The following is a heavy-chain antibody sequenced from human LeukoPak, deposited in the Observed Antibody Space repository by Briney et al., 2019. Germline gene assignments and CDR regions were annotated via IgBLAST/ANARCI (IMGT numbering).Heavy chain of an antibody. V-gene: IGHV3-7*01. D-gene: IGHD7-27*01. J-gene: IGHJ4*02. Sequence: PGGSLRLSCAASGFTFSSYWMSWVRQAPGKGLEWVANIKQDGSEKYYVDSVKGRFTISRDNAKNSLYLQMNSLRAEDTAVYYCARDHWGTFPRYFDYWGQGTLVTVSS. CDR1: GFTFSSYW. CDR2: IKQDGSEK. CDR3: ARDHWGTFPRYFDY.